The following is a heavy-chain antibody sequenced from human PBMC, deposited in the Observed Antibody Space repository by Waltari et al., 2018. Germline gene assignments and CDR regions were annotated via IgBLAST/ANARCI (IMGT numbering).Heavy chain of an antibody. Sequence: ESQLVESGGGLVKPGGSLRVSCAASGFTFTNLWMTWVRQAPGKGRGWVGHVKSKVNGGAPDSGAPGKGRFTISRDDAKNTLYLQMSSLRTEDTAVYYCATDVPYTGGGALTFWGQGTLVTVSS. J-gene: IGHJ4*02. CDR3: ATDVPYTGGGALTF. V-gene: IGHV3-15*01. CDR1: GFTFTNLW. CDR2: VKSKVNGGAP. D-gene: IGHD6-19*01.